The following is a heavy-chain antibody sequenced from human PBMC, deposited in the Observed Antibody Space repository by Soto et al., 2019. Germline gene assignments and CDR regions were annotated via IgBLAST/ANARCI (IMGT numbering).Heavy chain of an antibody. Sequence: GGSLRLSCAASGFTFDDYAMHWVRQAPGKGLEWVSGISWNSGSIGYADSVKGRFTISRDNAKNSLYLQMNSLRAEDTALYYCAKVIADSSGFDYWGQGTLVTVSS. J-gene: IGHJ4*02. CDR3: AKVIADSSGFDY. CDR1: GFTFDDYA. V-gene: IGHV3-9*01. D-gene: IGHD3-22*01. CDR2: ISWNSGSI.